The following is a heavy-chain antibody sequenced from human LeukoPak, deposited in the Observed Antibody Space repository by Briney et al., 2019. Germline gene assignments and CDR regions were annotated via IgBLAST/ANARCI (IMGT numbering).Heavy chain of an antibody. V-gene: IGHV3-23*01. J-gene: IGHJ4*02. CDR2: ISGSGGST. Sequence: GGSLRLSCAASGFTFSSYAMSWVRQAPGKGLEWVSAISGSGGSTYYADSVKGRFTISRDNSKNTLYLQMNSLRAEDTAVYYCAKRTSADYVWGSYHYFDYWGQGTLVTVSS. CDR3: AKRTSADYVWGSYHYFDY. D-gene: IGHD3-16*02. CDR1: GFTFSSYA.